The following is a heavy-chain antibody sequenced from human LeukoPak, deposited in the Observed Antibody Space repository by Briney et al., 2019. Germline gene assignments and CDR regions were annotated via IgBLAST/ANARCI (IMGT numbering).Heavy chain of an antibody. V-gene: IGHV5-51*01. CDR1: GYSFTSYW. Sequence: SGESLKISCKASGYSFTSYWIGWVREVPGKGLEWMGIIDPSDSETLNTPSFQGQVTISVQKSLPTAYLQWNNLKASDTAMDYWARQTAMGRSGDFWGQGTLVTVSS. CDR3: ARQTAMGRSGDF. CDR2: IDPSDSET. J-gene: IGHJ4*02. D-gene: IGHD5-18*01.